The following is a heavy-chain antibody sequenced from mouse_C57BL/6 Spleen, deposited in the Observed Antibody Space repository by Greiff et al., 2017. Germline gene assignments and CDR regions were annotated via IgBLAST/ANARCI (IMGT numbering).Heavy chain of an antibody. J-gene: IGHJ3*01. CDR2: INPSNGGT. CDR3: AREGDSSGYVDWFAY. V-gene: IGHV1-53*01. CDR1: GYTFTSYW. D-gene: IGHD3-2*02. Sequence: QVQLKQPGTELVKPGASVKLSCKASGYTFTSYWMHWVKQRPGQGLEWIGNINPSNGGTNYNEKFKSKATLTVDKSSSTAYMQLSSLTSDDSAVYYCAREGDSSGYVDWFAYWGQGTLVTGSA.